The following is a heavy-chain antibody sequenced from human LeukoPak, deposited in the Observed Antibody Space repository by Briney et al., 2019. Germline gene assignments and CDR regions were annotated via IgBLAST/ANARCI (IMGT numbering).Heavy chain of an antibody. CDR1: GFTFSSYG. CDR3: AKDQITMVRGVIGYYYYYYMDV. CDR2: ISGSGGST. J-gene: IGHJ6*03. Sequence: PGGSLRLSCAASGFTFSSYGMSWVRQAPGKGLEWVSAISGSGGSTYYADSVKGRFTISRDNSKNTLYLQMNSLRAEDTAVYYCAKDQITMVRGVIGYYYYYYMDVWGKGTTVTISS. D-gene: IGHD3-10*01. V-gene: IGHV3-23*01.